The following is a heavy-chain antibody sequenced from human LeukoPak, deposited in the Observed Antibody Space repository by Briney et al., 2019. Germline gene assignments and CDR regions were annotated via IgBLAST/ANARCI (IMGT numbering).Heavy chain of an antibody. V-gene: IGHV3-9*03. CDR3: VKXSKLRGLLPGSFDY. CDR1: GFKFDDYA. CDR2: ISWNNGFI. D-gene: IGHD3-10*01. J-gene: IGHJ4*02. Sequence: GRSLRLSCAASGFKFDDYAMHWVRLRPGKGLEWVSGISWNNGFIEYVDSVKGRFTISRDNAKNSLYLQMNRLRTDDMGLYYCVKXSKLRGLLPGSFDYWGQGTLVTVSS.